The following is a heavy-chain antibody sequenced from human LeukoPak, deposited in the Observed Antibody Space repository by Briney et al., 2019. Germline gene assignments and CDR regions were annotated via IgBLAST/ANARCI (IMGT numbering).Heavy chain of an antibody. CDR1: GDSISSNRYY. J-gene: IGHJ2*01. D-gene: IGHD2-2*01. Sequence: PSEALSLTCTVSGDSISSNRYYWRWLRQPPGQVLEWIGSFYYRGSPYYNPSLKSRVTISVDTSKNQFSLRLSSATAADTAIYYCARQSCTDTSCTVFRWYFDLWGRGTLVTVSS. CDR3: ARQSCTDTSCTVFRWYFDL. CDR2: FYYRGSP. V-gene: IGHV4-39*01.